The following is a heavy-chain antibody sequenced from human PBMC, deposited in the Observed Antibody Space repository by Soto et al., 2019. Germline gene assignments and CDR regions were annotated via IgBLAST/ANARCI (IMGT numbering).Heavy chain of an antibody. J-gene: IGHJ6*02. CDR2: IYPGDSDT. CDR1: GYSFTSYW. V-gene: IGHV5-51*01. D-gene: IGHD2-2*01. Sequence: PGESLKISCKGSGYSFTSYWIGWVRQMPGKGLEWMGIIYPGDSDTRYSPSFQGQVTISADKSISTAYLQWSSLKASDTAMYYCARGGYCSSTSCPNPYYYGMDVWGQGXTVTVSS. CDR3: ARGGYCSSTSCPNPYYYGMDV.